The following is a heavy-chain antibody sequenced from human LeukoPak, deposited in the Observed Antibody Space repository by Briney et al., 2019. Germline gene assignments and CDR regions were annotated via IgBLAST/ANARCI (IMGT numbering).Heavy chain of an antibody. J-gene: IGHJ4*02. CDR2: VKSDGSST. CDR3: VRGGQTGYY. CDR1: GFTFSSYW. Sequence: GGSLRLSCAASGFTFSSYWMHWVRQAPGKGLVWVSRVKSDGSSTDYADSVKGRFTISRDNAKNTLYLQMNSLRAEDTAVYYYVRGGQTGYYWGQGTLVTVSS. V-gene: IGHV3-74*01.